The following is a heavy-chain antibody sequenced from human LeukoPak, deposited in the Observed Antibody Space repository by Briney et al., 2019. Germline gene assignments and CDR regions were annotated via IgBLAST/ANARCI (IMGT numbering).Heavy chain of an antibody. Sequence: SETLSLTCTVSVGSISSGGYYWSWIRQHPGKGLELIGYIYYSESTYYNPSLKSRVTISVDTSKNQFSLKLSSVTAADTAVYYCARVGIAAAETFDYWGQGTLVTVSS. CDR1: VGSISSGGYY. D-gene: IGHD6-13*01. V-gene: IGHV4-31*03. J-gene: IGHJ4*02. CDR3: ARVGIAAAETFDY. CDR2: IYYSEST.